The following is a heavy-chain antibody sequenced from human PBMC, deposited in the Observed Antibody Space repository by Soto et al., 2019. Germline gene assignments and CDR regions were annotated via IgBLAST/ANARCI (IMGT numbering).Heavy chain of an antibody. J-gene: IGHJ4*02. Sequence: QVQLVQSGAEVKKPGSSVKVSCKASGGTFSSYAISWVRQAPGQGLEWMGGIIPIFGTANYAQKFQGRVTITADESTRTAYMELSSLRSEDTAVYYWARDRDSGSYYTYFAYWGQGTLVTVSS. CDR1: GGTFSSYA. D-gene: IGHD1-26*01. V-gene: IGHV1-69*01. CDR2: IIPIFGTA. CDR3: ARDRDSGSYYTYFAY.